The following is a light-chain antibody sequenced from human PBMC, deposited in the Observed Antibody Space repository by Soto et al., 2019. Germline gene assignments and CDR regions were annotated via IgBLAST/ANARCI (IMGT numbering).Light chain of an antibody. V-gene: IGKV1-39*01. CDR2: AAS. CDR3: QQSYGTPLT. Sequence: DIEMTQSPSSLSASVGDRVTITCRASQSISSYLNWYQQKPGKVPKLLIYAASSLQSGVPPRFSGSGSGTDFTLTICSLQPEDFATYYCQQSYGTPLTFGGGTKVEIK. CDR1: QSISSY. J-gene: IGKJ4*01.